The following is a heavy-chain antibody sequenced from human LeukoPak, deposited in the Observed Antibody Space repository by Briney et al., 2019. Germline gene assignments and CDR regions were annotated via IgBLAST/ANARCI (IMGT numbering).Heavy chain of an antibody. CDR1: GYTFTSYY. Sequence: ASLKVSCKASGYTFTSYYMHWVRQAPGQGLEWMGIINPSGGSTSYAQKFQGRVTMTRDTSTSTVYMELSSLRSEDTAVYDCARDLRLGYAQYYYYYYGMDVWGQGTTVTVSS. V-gene: IGHV1-46*01. CDR3: ARDLRLGYAQYYYYYYGMDV. D-gene: IGHD2-2*01. J-gene: IGHJ6*02. CDR2: INPSGGST.